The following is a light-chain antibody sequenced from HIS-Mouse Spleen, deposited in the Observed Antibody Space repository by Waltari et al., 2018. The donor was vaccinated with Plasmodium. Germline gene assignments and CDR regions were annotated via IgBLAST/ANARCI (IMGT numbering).Light chain of an antibody. J-gene: IGKJ3*01. V-gene: IGKV3-15*01. Sequence: EIVMTQSPATLSVSHGERGILSCRASQSVSSNLAWYQHKPGQAPRLLIYGASTRATGIPARFSGSGSGTEFTLTISSLQSEDFAVYYCQQYNNWSFTFGPGTKVDIK. CDR1: QSVSSN. CDR3: QQYNNWSFT. CDR2: GAS.